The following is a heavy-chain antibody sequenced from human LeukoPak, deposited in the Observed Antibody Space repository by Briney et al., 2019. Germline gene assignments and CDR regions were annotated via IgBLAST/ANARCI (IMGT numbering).Heavy chain of an antibody. CDR1: GGAFSGYY. CDR3: ARGLPSYAGSRQEGFDP. D-gene: IGHD3-10*01. V-gene: IGHV4-34*01. J-gene: IGHJ5*02. Sequence: PSETLSLTCAVYGGAFSGYYWSWIRQPPGKGLEWTGEINHTGSTNYNSSLKSRVTISLDTSKNPFYLKLSSVTAADTAVYYCARGLPSYAGSRQEGFDPWGQGTLVTVSS. CDR2: INHTGST.